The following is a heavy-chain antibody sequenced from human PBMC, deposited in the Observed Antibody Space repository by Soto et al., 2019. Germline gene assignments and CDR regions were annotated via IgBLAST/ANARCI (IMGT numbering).Heavy chain of an antibody. Sequence: QVQLVQSGAEVRKPGASVKVSCKASGYTFTNYYIHWVRQAPGQGLEWMGIINPSSGSTCYAQKVQGRVTITRDTSTSTVYMELSSLRSEDTAEYYCAREVERGSSYGYLEYWGQGTLVTVSS. J-gene: IGHJ4*02. D-gene: IGHD5-18*01. CDR1: GYTFTNYY. V-gene: IGHV1-46*01. CDR2: INPSSGST. CDR3: AREVERGSSYGYLEY.